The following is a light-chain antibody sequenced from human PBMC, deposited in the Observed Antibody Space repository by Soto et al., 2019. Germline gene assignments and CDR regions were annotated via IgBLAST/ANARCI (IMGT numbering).Light chain of an antibody. J-gene: IGLJ3*02. Sequence: QLVLTQPPSASASLGASVKLTCTLSSGHNSYAIAWHQQQPEKGPRYLMKLNSDGSHSKGDAIPDRFSVSSSGAERYLTISRLQSDDEADYYCQTWSTDIRVFGGGTKLSVL. V-gene: IGLV4-69*01. CDR3: QTWSTDIRV. CDR2: LNSDGSH. CDR1: SGHNSYA.